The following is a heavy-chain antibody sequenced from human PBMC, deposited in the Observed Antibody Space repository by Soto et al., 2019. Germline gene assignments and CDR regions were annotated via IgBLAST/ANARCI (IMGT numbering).Heavy chain of an antibody. CDR2: IYYSGST. V-gene: IGHV4-39*01. Sequence: SETLSLTCTVSGGSISSSSYYWGWIRQPPGKGLEWIGSIYYSGSTYYNPSLKSRVTISVDTSKNQFSLKLSSVTAADTAVYYCARGEKKTGIATFDIWGQGTMVTVSS. J-gene: IGHJ3*02. D-gene: IGHD3-9*01. CDR1: GGSISSSSYY. CDR3: ARGEKKTGIATFDI.